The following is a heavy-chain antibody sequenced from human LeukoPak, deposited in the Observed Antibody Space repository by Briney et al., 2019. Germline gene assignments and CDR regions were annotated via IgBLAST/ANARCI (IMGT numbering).Heavy chain of an antibody. CDR1: GFTFSSYT. J-gene: IGHJ4*02. D-gene: IGHD7-27*01. Sequence: GGSLRLSCAASGFTFSSYTMSWVRQPPGKGLEWVSTITTSDGNTYYADSVKGWFTVSRDNSKNTLFLQMNSLRAEDTAVYYCAKDGGLWVSAHWGDSWGRGTLVTVSS. CDR3: AKDGGLWVSAHWGDS. CDR2: ITTSDGNT. V-gene: IGHV3-23*01.